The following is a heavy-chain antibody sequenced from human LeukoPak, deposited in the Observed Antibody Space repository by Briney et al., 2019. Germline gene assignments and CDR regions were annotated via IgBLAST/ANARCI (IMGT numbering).Heavy chain of an antibody. CDR2: INHSRST. D-gene: IGHD5-12*01. CDR1: GGSFSGYY. CDR3: ARGRGVYYYYGMDV. J-gene: IGHJ6*02. Sequence: SETLSLTCAVYGGSFSGYYWSWIRQPPGKGLEWIGEINHSRSTNYNPSLKSRVTISVDTSKNQFSLKLSSVTAADTAVYYCARGRGVYYYYGMDVWGQGTTVTVSS. V-gene: IGHV4-34*01.